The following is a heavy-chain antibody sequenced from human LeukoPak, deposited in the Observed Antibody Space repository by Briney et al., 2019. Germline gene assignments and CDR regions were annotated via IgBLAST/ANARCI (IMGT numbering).Heavy chain of an antibody. CDR1: RGSISSYY. CDR3: ARDSIVGATRIFDY. Sequence: PSEALSLTCTVSRGSISSYYWSWIREPPGKGLEWIGYIDYSGRTNYNPSLKSRVTISVDTSKTQFSLKLSSVTAADTAVYYCARDSIVGATRIFDYWGQGTLVTVSS. CDR2: IDYSGRT. J-gene: IGHJ4*02. D-gene: IGHD1-26*01. V-gene: IGHV4-59*01.